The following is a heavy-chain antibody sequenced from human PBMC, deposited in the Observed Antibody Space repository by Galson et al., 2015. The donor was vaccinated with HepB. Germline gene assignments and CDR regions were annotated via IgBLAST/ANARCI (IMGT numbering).Heavy chain of an antibody. V-gene: IGHV3-11*06. J-gene: IGHJ4*02. D-gene: IGHD2-8*01. CDR2: ISSSSSYT. CDR3: ALMVDRVYFDY. Sequence: SLRLSCAASGLTFSDYYMSWIRQAPGKGLEWVSYISSSSSYTNYADSVKGRFTISRDNAKNSLYLQMNSLRAEDTAVYYCALMVDRVYFDYWGQGTLVTVSS. CDR1: GLTFSDYY.